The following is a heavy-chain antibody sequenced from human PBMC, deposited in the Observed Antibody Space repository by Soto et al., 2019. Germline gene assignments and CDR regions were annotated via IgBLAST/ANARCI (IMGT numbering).Heavy chain of an antibody. Sequence: PGGSLRLSXAASGFTFSNAWMSWVRQAPGKGLEWVGRIKSKTDGGTTDYAAPVKGRFTISRDDSKNTLYLQMNSLKTEDTAVYYCTCSSPVRRLDYWGQGTLVTVSS. J-gene: IGHJ4*02. CDR2: IKSKTDGGTT. D-gene: IGHD6-6*01. V-gene: IGHV3-15*01. CDR3: TCSSPVRRLDY. CDR1: GFTFSNAW.